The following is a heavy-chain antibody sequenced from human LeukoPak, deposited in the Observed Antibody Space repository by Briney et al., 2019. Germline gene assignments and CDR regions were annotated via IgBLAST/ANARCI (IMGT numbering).Heavy chain of an antibody. CDR3: VRDYLFAFDI. D-gene: IGHD2/OR15-2a*01. CDR2: ISGSGGST. CDR1: GFTFSSYA. V-gene: IGHV3-23*01. Sequence: GGSLRLSCAASGFTFSSYAMSWVRQAPGKGLEWVSAISGSGGSTYYADSVKGRFTISRDNAKNSLYLQMNSLRADDTALYYCVRDYLFAFDIWGQGTMVTVSS. J-gene: IGHJ3*02.